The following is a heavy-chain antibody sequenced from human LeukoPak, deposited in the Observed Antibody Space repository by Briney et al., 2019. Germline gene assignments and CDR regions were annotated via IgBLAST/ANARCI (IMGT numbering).Heavy chain of an antibody. CDR1: GYTFTSYG. CDR2: IIPIFGTA. J-gene: IGHJ6*03. CDR3: ARAAYYYGSGSYPIDPMDV. V-gene: IGHV1-69*13. D-gene: IGHD3-10*01. Sequence: GASVKVSCKASGYTFTSYGISWVRQAPGQGLEWMGGIIPIFGTANYAQKFQGRVTITADESTSTAYMELSSLRSEDTAVYYCARAAYYYGSGSYPIDPMDVWGKGTTVTISS.